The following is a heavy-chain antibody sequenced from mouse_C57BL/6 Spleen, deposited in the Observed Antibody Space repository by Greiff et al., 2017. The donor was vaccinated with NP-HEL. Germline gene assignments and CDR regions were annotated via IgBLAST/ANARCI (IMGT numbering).Heavy chain of an antibody. CDR2: IYPGDGDT. J-gene: IGHJ2*01. D-gene: IGHD2-4*01. CDR3: AKNYDYDVSGY. Sequence: VQLQQSGPELVKPGASVKISCKASGYAFSSSWMNWVKQRPGKGLEWIGRIYPGDGDTNYNGKFKGKATLTADKSSSTAYMQLSSLTSEDSAVYFCAKNYDYDVSGYWGQGTTLTVSS. CDR1: GYAFSSSW. V-gene: IGHV1-82*01.